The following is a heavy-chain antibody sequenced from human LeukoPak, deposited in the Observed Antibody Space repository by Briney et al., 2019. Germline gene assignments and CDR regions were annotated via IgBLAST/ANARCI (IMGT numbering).Heavy chain of an antibody. J-gene: IGHJ4*02. CDR2: ISSSSSTI. CDR3: ASSEREGLDY. CDR1: GFTFSSYS. V-gene: IGHV3-48*01. D-gene: IGHD1-1*01. Sequence: PGGSLRLSCAASGFTFSSYSMNWVRQAPGKGLEWVSYISSSSSTIYYADSVKGRFTISRDNAKKLLYLQMSILRAEDTAVYYCASSEREGLDYWGQGTMVTVSS.